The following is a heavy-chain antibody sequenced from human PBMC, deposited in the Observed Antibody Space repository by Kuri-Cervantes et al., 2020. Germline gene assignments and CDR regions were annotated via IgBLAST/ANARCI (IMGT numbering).Heavy chain of an antibody. J-gene: IGHJ4*02. V-gene: IGHV1-18*01. Sequence: ASVKVSCKASGYTFTSYGISWVRQAPGQGLEWMGWISAYNGNTNYAQKLQGRVTMTTDTSKNQFSLKLSSVTAADTAVYYCARGQEYCSGGSCRSYYFDYWGQGTLVTVSS. CDR1: GYTFTSYG. CDR2: ISAYNGNT. CDR3: ARGQEYCSGGSCRSYYFDY. D-gene: IGHD2-15*01.